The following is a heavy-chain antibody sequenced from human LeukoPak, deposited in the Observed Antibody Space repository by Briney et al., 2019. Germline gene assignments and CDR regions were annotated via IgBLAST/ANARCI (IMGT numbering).Heavy chain of an antibody. Sequence: GGSLRLSCAASGFTFSSYAMSWVRQAPGKGLEWVSAISGSGGSTYYADSVKGRFTISRDNSKNTLYLQMNGLRAEDTAVYYCAKTPYCGGDCNPYPPGDYFDYWGQGTLVTVSS. CDR2: ISGSGGST. D-gene: IGHD2-21*02. J-gene: IGHJ4*02. V-gene: IGHV3-23*01. CDR1: GFTFSSYA. CDR3: AKTPYCGGDCNPYPPGDYFDY.